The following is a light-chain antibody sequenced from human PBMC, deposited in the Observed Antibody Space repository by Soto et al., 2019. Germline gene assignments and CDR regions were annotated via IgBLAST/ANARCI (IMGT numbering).Light chain of an antibody. CDR3: SSYTSSSTLV. CDR1: SSDVGGSNY. V-gene: IGLV2-14*01. CDR2: EVS. Sequence: QSALTQPASVSGSPGQSITISCTGTSSDVGGSNYVSWYQQSPGKAPKLMIYEVSNRPSGVSNRFSASKSGDTASLTISGLQAGDEADYYCSSYTSSSTLVFGGGTKLTVL. J-gene: IGLJ2*01.